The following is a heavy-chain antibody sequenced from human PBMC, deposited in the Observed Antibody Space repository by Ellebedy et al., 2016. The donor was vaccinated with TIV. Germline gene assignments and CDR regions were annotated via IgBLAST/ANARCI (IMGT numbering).Heavy chain of an antibody. CDR3: ARRGSYGDYAVQVNSWFDT. Sequence: GESLKISCTASGFSFRSYWMSWVRQAPGKGLEWVANIYQDGSFQYYLDSVKGRFTISRDNANKSLFLQMNSPRVEDTAVYYCARRGSYGDYAVQVNSWFDTWGQGTLVTVSS. CDR1: GFSFRSYW. D-gene: IGHD4-17*01. CDR2: IYQDGSFQ. J-gene: IGHJ5*02. V-gene: IGHV3-7*01.